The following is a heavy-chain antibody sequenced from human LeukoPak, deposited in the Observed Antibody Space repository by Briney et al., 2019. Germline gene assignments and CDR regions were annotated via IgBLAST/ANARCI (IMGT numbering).Heavy chain of an antibody. CDR1: GFTFSSYA. CDR3: ASYSSGWKVIDENYYYGMDV. Sequence: PGGSLRLSCAASGFTFSSYAMHWVRQAPGKGLEWVAVISYDGSNKYYADSVKGRFTISRDNSKNTLYLQMNSLRAEDTAVYYCASYSSGWKVIDENYYYGMDVWGQGTTVTVSS. D-gene: IGHD6-19*01. CDR2: ISYDGSNK. J-gene: IGHJ6*02. V-gene: IGHV3-30-3*01.